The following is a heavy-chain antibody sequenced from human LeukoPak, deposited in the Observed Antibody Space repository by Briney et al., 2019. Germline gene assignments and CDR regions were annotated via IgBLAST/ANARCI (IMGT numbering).Heavy chain of an antibody. Sequence: PGGSLRLSCAASGFTFNSYAMTWVRQAPGKGLEWVSSITDSGGSTYYADSVKGRFTISRDNSKNTLNLQMNSLRAEDTAVYYCAKGSRGSYDYWGQGTLVTVS. CDR3: AKGSRGSYDY. CDR1: GFTFNSYA. CDR2: ITDSGGST. V-gene: IGHV3-23*01. J-gene: IGHJ4*02. D-gene: IGHD1-26*01.